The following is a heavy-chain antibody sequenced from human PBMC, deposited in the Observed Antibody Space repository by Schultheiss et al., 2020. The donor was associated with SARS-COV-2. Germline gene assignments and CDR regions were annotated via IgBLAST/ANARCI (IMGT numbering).Heavy chain of an antibody. J-gene: IGHJ2*01. CDR1: GFTFGDYA. V-gene: IGHV3-9*03. CDR3: ARDPIGIIWYFDL. D-gene: IGHD1-14*01. CDR2: ISWNSGSI. Sequence: GGSLRLSCTASGFTFGDYAMHWVRQAPGKGLEWVSGISWNSGSIGYADSVKGRFTISRDNAKNSLYLQMNSLRAEDMALYYCARDPIGIIWYFDLWGRGTLVTVSS.